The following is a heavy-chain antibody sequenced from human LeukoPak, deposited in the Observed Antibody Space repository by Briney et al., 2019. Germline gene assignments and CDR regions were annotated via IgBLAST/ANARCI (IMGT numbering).Heavy chain of an antibody. V-gene: IGHV1-2*02. Sequence: ASVKVSCKASGYTFTGYYMHWVRQAPGQGLEWMGWINPNSGGTNYAQKFQGRVTMTRDTSISTAYMELSSLRSEDTAVYYCAASGDGEHRRNYYYYYYRAVGEKGPRVTVSS. J-gene: IGHJ6*03. CDR1: GYTFTGYY. CDR2: INPNSGGT. CDR3: AASGDGEHRRNYYYYYYRAV. D-gene: IGHD2-21*01.